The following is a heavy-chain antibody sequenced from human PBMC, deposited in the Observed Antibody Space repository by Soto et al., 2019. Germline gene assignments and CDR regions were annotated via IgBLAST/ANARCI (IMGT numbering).Heavy chain of an antibody. D-gene: IGHD6-19*01. Sequence: PGASLRLSCAASGFTFSIYAMSWVRQAPGKGLERVSGISGSGGSTYYADSVKGRFTISRDNAKKTLYLQMNSLRAEDTAVYYCAKGSSSGWYVHFDFGGQGTLVHVSS. J-gene: IGHJ4*02. V-gene: IGHV3-23*01. CDR2: ISGSGGST. CDR3: AKGSSSGWYVHFDF. CDR1: GFTFSIYA.